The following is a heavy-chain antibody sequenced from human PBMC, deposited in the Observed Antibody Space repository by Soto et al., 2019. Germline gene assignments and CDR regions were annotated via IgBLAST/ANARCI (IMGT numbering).Heavy chain of an antibody. CDR1: GGSFSGYF. J-gene: IGHJ3*01. V-gene: IGHV4-34*01. D-gene: IGHD6-19*01. CDR2: VNHNGRN. Sequence: SETLSLSCDVYGGSFSGYFWNWIRQSPGKGLEWIGKVNHNGRNNYNPSLKSRVTISLDMSKKQISLKLTSVTAADTAVYYCARGGSSDWQVAFDFWGQGTMVTVSS. CDR3: ARGGSSDWQVAFDF.